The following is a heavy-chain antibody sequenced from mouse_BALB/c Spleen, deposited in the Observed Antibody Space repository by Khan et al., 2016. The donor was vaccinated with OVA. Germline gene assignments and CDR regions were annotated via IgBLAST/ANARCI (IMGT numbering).Heavy chain of an antibody. D-gene: IGHD6-1*01. CDR1: GYSITSGYF. V-gene: IGHV3-6*02. Sequence: EVQLQESGPGLVKPSQSLSLTCSVTGYSITSGYFWNWIRQFPGNNLEWMGYIRYDGDSNYNPSLKSRISITRDTSKNQFFLKLNSVTPEDTATYYCARGGSSSPAWFAYWGQGTLVTVST. CDR3: ARGGSSSPAWFAY. CDR2: IRYDGDS. J-gene: IGHJ3*01.